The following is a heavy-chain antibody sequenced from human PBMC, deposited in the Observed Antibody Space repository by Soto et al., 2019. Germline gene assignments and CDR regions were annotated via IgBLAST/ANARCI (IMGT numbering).Heavy chain of an antibody. V-gene: IGHV4-31*11. CDR3: ARANYFESSGSFDY. D-gene: IGHD3-22*01. J-gene: IGHJ4*02. CDR2: IYYSGST. Sequence: PSETLSLTCAVYGGSFSGYYWNWIRQHPGKGLEWIGYIYYSGSTYYNPSLESRVTLSVDTSTKQFSLKVSSVTAADTAVYYCARANYFESSGSFDYWGPGTLVTVSS. CDR1: GGSFSGYY.